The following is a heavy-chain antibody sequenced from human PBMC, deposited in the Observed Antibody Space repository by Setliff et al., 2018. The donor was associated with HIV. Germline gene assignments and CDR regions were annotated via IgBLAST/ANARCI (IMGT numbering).Heavy chain of an antibody. D-gene: IGHD6-13*01. CDR1: GGSLSSDDYY. CDR2: IYYSGST. V-gene: IGHV4-31*03. CDR3: AREDRTGYRFDF. J-gene: IGHJ4*02. Sequence: SETLSLTCTVFGGSLSSDDYYWSWIRQHPGKGLEWIGYIYYSGSTYYNPSLKSRVAISVDMSKNHFSLKLNSVTAADTAIYYCAREDRTGYRFDFWGQGILVTVSS.